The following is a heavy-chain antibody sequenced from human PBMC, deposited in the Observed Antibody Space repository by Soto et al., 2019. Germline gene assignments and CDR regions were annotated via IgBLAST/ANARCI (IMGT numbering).Heavy chain of an antibody. D-gene: IGHD6-19*01. CDR1: EFTFSTYW. J-gene: IGHJ4*02. Sequence: EVKLVESGGGLVQPGGSLRLSCVVSEFTFSTYWMTWVRQAPGKGLEWVANIEQDGGEKNYLESVRGRFTISRDSAKNSLYLEMNSLRAEDTAVYYCAGGSGWESESWGQGTLVTVSS. CDR3: AGGSGWESES. CDR2: IEQDGGEK. V-gene: IGHV3-7*05.